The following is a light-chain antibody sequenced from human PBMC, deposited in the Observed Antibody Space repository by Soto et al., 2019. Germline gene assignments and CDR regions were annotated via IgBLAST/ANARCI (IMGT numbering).Light chain of an antibody. Sequence: PGERASLSGRASQSVSSFYLAWYQQNPGQAPRLLIYGASSRATGVPDRFSGSGSGTDFTLTISRLEPEDFAVYYCQQYGSSPPTFGQGSRLEFK. CDR1: QSVSSFY. J-gene: IGKJ5*01. CDR2: GAS. V-gene: IGKV3-20*01. CDR3: QQYGSSPPT.